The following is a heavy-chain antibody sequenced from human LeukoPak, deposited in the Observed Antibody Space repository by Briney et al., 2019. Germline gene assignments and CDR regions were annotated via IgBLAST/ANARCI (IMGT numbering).Heavy chain of an antibody. Sequence: SETLSLTCAVYGGSFSGYYWSWIRQPPGKGLEWIGYIYYSGSTNYNPSLKSRVTISVDTSKNQFSLKLSSVTAADTAVYYCARDGNYGDYWGQGTLVTVSS. V-gene: IGHV4-59*01. CDR2: IYYSGST. J-gene: IGHJ4*02. CDR3: ARDGNYGDY. CDR1: GGSFSGYY.